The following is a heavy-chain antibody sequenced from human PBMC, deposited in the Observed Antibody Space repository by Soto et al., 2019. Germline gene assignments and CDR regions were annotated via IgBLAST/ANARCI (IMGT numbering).Heavy chain of an antibody. CDR3: ARVVDFWSGYLFPWFAP. CDR1: GGSISRYY. V-gene: IGHV4-59*01. J-gene: IGHJ5*02. Sequence: SETLSLTCTVSGGSISRYYWSWIRQPPGKGLECIGYIYYSGSTKYNPSLKSRVTISVDTSKNQFSLKLSSVTAADTAVYFCARVVDFWSGYLFPWFAPWGQGTLVTVSS. D-gene: IGHD3-3*01. CDR2: IYYSGST.